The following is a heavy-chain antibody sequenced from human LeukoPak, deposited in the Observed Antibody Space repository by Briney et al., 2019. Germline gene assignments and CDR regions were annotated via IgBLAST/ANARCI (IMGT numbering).Heavy chain of an antibody. CDR2: ISYDGSYK. CDR3: AKAKDIVVVVTATHFDY. Sequence: PGRSLRLSCAASGFTFSNYDMHWVRQAPGKGLEWVAVISYDGSYKFYADSVKGRFTISRDNSKDTLYLQMNSLRAEDTAVYYCAKAKDIVVVVTATHFDYWGQGTLVTVSS. D-gene: IGHD2-15*01. J-gene: IGHJ4*02. CDR1: GFTFSNYD. V-gene: IGHV3-30*18.